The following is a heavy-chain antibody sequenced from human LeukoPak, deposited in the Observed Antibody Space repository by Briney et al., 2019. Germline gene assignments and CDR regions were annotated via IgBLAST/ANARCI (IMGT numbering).Heavy chain of an antibody. Sequence: SETLSLTCAVYGGSLSGHYWSWIRQPPGKGLEWIGEINHSGSTNYNPSLKSRVTISADTSKKQFSLKLSSVTAADTAVYYCARRASYYYGSGSYYPKYYFDYWGQGTLVTVSS. V-gene: IGHV4-34*01. D-gene: IGHD3-10*01. CDR3: ARRASYYYGSGSYYPKYYFDY. J-gene: IGHJ4*02. CDR2: INHSGST. CDR1: GGSLSGHY.